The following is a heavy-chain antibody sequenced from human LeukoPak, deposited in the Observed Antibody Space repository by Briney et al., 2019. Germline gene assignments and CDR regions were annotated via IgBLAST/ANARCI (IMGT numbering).Heavy chain of an antibody. CDR2: IWYDGSNK. V-gene: IGHV3-33*01. J-gene: IGHJ4*02. CDR3: ARELYCSSGYNYLDS. D-gene: IGHD2-2*01. CDR1: GFTFSSYG. Sequence: GGSLRLSCAASGFTFSSYGMHWVRQAPGKGLEWVADIWYDGSNKYYADSVRGRFTISRDNSKNTLYLQMNSLRAADTAVYYCARELYCSSGYNYLDSWGQGTLVTVSS.